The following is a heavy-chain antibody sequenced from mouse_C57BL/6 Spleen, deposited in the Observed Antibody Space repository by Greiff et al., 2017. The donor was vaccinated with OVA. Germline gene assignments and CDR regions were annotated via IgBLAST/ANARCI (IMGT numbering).Heavy chain of an antibody. CDR3: ARGGYDPDYAMDY. Sequence: QVHVKQPGAELVMPGASVKLSCKASGYTFTSSWMHWVKQRPGQGLEWIGEIDPSDSYTNYNQKFKGKSTLTVDKSSSTAYMQLSSLTSEDSAVYYCARGGYDPDYAMDYWGQGTSVTVSS. CDR2: IDPSDSYT. J-gene: IGHJ4*01. V-gene: IGHV1-69*01. D-gene: IGHD2-2*01. CDR1: GYTFTSSW.